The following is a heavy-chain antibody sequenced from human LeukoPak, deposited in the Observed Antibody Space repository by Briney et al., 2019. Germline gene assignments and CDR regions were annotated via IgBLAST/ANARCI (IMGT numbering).Heavy chain of an antibody. CDR3: ARASGGWDLDY. CDR1: GFIFPNAW. D-gene: IGHD1-26*01. J-gene: IGHJ4*01. CDR2: ITSSGTYI. Sequence: GGSLRLSCAASGFIFPNAWMDWVRQAPGKGLEWVSSITSSGTYITYVDSVQGRFTISRDNAKNSLYLQMNSLRVDDTALYYCARASGGWDLDYWGHGTLVTVSS. V-gene: IGHV3-21*06.